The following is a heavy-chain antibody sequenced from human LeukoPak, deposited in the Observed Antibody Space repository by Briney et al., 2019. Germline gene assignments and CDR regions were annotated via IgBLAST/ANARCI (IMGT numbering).Heavy chain of an antibody. J-gene: IGHJ4*02. Sequence: PVGYLRLSCAPSGLTFSSCAMHRVRQAPGKRLKYVSAISRTGGSTYYANSVKGRFTSCRDNSKNTLYLQMGSLRAEDMAVYYCARPRGYSSSAGTRSYYFDYWGQGTLVTVSS. V-gene: IGHV3-64*01. CDR3: ARPRGYSSSAGTRSYYFDY. CDR2: ISRTGGST. CDR1: GLTFSSCA. D-gene: IGHD6-6*01.